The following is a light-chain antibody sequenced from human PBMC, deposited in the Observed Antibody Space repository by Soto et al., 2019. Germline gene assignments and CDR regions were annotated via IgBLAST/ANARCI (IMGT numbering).Light chain of an antibody. CDR1: QGIGRW. V-gene: IGKV1D-12*01. J-gene: IGKJ5*01. CDR3: QHGDSFPVT. CDR2: AAS. Sequence: DVQMTQYPSSVSASVGDRVTITCRASQGIGRWLAWYQQRLGKAPSFLIYAASSLQGGDPSRFSGNGSGTEYTLTISNLQPEDFATYFCQHGDSFPVTFGQGTRLEMK.